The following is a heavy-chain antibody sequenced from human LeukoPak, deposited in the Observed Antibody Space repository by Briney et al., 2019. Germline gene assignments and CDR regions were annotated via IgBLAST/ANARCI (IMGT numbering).Heavy chain of an antibody. CDR1: GFTFSSYG. CDR2: IRYDGSNK. CDR3: AKEPRTPRCFDC. Sequence: LSGGSLRLSCAVSGFTFSSYGMHWVRQAPGKGLEWVAFIRYDGSNKYYADSVKGRFTISRDNSKNTLYLQMNSLRAEDTAVYYCAKEPRTPRCFDCWGQGTLVTVSS. D-gene: IGHD4-23*01. J-gene: IGHJ4*02. V-gene: IGHV3-30*02.